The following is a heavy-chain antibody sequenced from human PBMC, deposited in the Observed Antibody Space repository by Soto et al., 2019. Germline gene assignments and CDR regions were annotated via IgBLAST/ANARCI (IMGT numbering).Heavy chain of an antibody. CDR3: ARRYGTVFAY. CDR1: GGSISSYY. V-gene: IGHV4-59*01. Sequence: SETLSLTCTVSGGSISSYYWSWIRQPPGKGLEWIGYIYYSGSTNYNPSLKSRVTISVDTSKNQFSLKLSSVTAADTAVYYCARRYGTVFAYWGQGTLVTVSS. CDR2: IYYSGST. J-gene: IGHJ4*02. D-gene: IGHD6-13*01.